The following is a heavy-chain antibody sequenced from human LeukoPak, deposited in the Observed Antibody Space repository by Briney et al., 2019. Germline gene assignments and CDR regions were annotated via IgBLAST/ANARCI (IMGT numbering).Heavy chain of an antibody. D-gene: IGHD6-13*01. CDR3: ARDGAGAAAGSDWFDP. CDR2: IYTSGST. CDR1: GGSISSYY. J-gene: IGHJ5*02. Sequence: SETLSLTCTVSGGSISSYYWSWIRQPAGKGLEWIGRIYTSGSTNYNPSLKSRVTMSVDTSKNQFPLKLSSVTAADTAVYYCARDGAGAAAGSDWFDPWGQGTLVTVSS. V-gene: IGHV4-4*07.